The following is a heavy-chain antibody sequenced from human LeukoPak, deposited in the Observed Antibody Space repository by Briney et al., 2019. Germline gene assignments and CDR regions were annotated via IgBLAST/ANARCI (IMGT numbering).Heavy chain of an antibody. CDR3: AREYSGSTGWFDP. CDR2: ISSSGSTI. Sequence: PGGSLRLSCAASGFTFSSYEMNWVRQAPGKGLEWVSYISSSGSTIYYADSVKGRFTISRDNAKNSLYLQMNSLRAEDTAVYYCAREYSGSTGWFDPWGQGTLVTVSS. J-gene: IGHJ5*02. D-gene: IGHD1-26*01. V-gene: IGHV3-48*03. CDR1: GFTFSSYE.